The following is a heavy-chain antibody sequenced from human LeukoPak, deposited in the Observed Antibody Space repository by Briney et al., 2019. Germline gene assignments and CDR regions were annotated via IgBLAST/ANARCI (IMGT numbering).Heavy chain of an antibody. V-gene: IGHV4-59*08. CDR1: GDSISSYY. CDR3: ARSYSSGPWYGIKY. CDR2: IYYSGST. Sequence: PSETLSLTCTVSGDSISSYYWSWIRQPPGKGLEWIGYIYYSGSTNYNPSLKSRVTISVDTSKNQFSLKLSSVTAADTAVYYCARSYSSGPWYGIKYRGQGTLVTVSS. J-gene: IGHJ4*02. D-gene: IGHD6-19*01.